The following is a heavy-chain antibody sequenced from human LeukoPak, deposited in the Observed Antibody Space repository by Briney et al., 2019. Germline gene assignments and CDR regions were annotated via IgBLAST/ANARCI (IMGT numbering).Heavy chain of an antibody. D-gene: IGHD3-22*01. J-gene: IGHJ4*02. V-gene: IGHV3-30*04. CDR3: ARDEKPRSMIVVVITTSLDY. CDR2: ISYDGCNK. Sequence: PGGSLRLSCAASGFTFSSYAMHWVRQAPGKGLEWVAVISYDGCNKYYADSVKGRFTISRDNSKNTLYLQMNGLRAEDTAVYYCARDEKPRSMIVVVITTSLDYWGQGTLVTVSS. CDR1: GFTFSSYA.